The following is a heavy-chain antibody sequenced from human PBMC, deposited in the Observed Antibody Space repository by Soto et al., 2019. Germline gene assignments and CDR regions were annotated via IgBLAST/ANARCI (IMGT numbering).Heavy chain of an antibody. V-gene: IGHV1-24*01. CDR3: ATDRFPDYADAWVTFRPADY. CDR1: GYTLTELS. Sequence: QVELVQSGAEVKKPGASVKVSCKVSGYTLTELSMHWVRQAPGKGLEWMGVFDAEDGAASYAQNFQGRVTVAVDTSTDTAYMEVTSLRSEDTAVYYCATDRFPDYADAWVTFRPADYWGQGTQVTVSS. D-gene: IGHD3-16*02. J-gene: IGHJ4*02. CDR2: FDAEDGAA.